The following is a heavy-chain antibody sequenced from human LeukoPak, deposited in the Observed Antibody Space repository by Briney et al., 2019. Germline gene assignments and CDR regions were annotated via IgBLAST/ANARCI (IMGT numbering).Heavy chain of an antibody. V-gene: IGHV1-8*03. D-gene: IGHD5-18*01. Sequence: GASVKVSCKASGYTFTSYDINWVRQATGQGLEWMGWMNPNSGNTGYAQKFQGRVTITRNTSISTAYMELSSLRSEDTAVYYCARVDTAMVPPTFDYWGQGTLVTVSS. CDR1: GYTFTSYD. CDR3: ARVDTAMVPPTFDY. J-gene: IGHJ4*02. CDR2: MNPNSGNT.